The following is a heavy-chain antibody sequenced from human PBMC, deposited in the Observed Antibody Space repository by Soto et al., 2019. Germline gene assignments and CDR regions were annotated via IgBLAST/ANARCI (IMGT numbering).Heavy chain of an antibody. Sequence: NPSETLSLTCTVSGGSISSSSYYWGWIRQPPGKGLEWIGGIYYSGSTYYNPSLKSRVTISVDTSKNQFSLKLSSVTAADTAVYYCARNRYGDYDVRSFYFDYWGQGTLVTVSS. CDR3: ARNRYGDYDVRSFYFDY. J-gene: IGHJ4*02. CDR2: IYYSGST. CDR1: GGSISSSSYY. D-gene: IGHD4-17*01. V-gene: IGHV4-39*01.